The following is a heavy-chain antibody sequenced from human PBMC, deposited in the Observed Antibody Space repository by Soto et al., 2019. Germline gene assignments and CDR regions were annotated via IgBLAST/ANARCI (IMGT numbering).Heavy chain of an antibody. J-gene: IGHJ4*02. D-gene: IGHD4-4*01. Sequence: VSVKVSCKASGYTFTGYYMRWVRQAPGQGIEWMGWINPNSGGTNYAQKFQGWVTMTRDTSISTAYMELSRLRSDDTAVYYCASQIYSNYSLDYWGQGTLVTVSS. V-gene: IGHV1-2*04. CDR1: GYTFTGYY. CDR2: INPNSGGT. CDR3: ASQIYSNYSLDY.